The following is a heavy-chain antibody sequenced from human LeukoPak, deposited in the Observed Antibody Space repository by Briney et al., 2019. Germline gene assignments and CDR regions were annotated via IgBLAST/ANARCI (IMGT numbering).Heavy chain of an antibody. CDR2: ISSSASNI. D-gene: IGHD3-10*01. CDR3: ASRVRGLWNYYYYMDV. Sequence: GGSLSLSCAAAGFTFSNFELLWVPQAPGKGRVWLLYISSSASNIYYADSVRGRFTISRDNAKNSLYLQMHGLRAEDTAVYYCASRVRGLWNYYYYMDVWGKGTMVTVSS. V-gene: IGHV3-48*03. J-gene: IGHJ6*03. CDR1: GFTFSNFE.